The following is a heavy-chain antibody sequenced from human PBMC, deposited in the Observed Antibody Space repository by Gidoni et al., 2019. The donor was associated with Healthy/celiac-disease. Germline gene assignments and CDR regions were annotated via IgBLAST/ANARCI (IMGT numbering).Heavy chain of an antibody. CDR3: AREASKTTVTHFDY. CDR2: INPNSGGT. Sequence: QVQLVQSGAEVKKPGASVKASCQPSGYTFPGYYIQWGRPAPGQGLEWMGRINPNSGGTNYAQKFQGRVTMTRDTSISTAYMELSRLRSDDTVVYYCAREASKTTVTHFDYWGQGTLVTVSS. D-gene: IGHD4-17*01. V-gene: IGHV1-2*05. CDR1: GYTFPGYY. J-gene: IGHJ4*02.